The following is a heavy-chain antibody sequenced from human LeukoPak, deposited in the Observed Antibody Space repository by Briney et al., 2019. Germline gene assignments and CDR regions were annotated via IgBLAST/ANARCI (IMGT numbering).Heavy chain of an antibody. CDR3: ARVSIGWYSFDY. Sequence: GGSLRLSCAASGFTFSTYWMHWVRQAPGKGLVWVSRINPDGTTTSYADSVKGRFTISRDNAKDTVYLQMNSLRAEDTAVYYYARVSIGWYSFDYWGQGTLVTVSS. V-gene: IGHV3-74*01. J-gene: IGHJ4*02. CDR2: INPDGTTT. D-gene: IGHD6-19*01. CDR1: GFTFSTYW.